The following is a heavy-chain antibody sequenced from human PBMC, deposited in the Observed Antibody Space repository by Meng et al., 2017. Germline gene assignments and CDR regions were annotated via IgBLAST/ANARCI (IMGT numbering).Heavy chain of an antibody. CDR2: ISYDGSNK. CDR3: ARDTVTTDY. Sequence: GESLKISCAASGFTFSSYAMHWVRQAPGKGLEWVAVISYDGSNKYYADSVKGRFTISRDNSKNTLYLQMNSLRAEDTAVYYCARDTVTTDYWGQGTLVTVSS. D-gene: IGHD4-17*01. CDR1: GFTFSSYA. V-gene: IGHV3-30*04. J-gene: IGHJ4*02.